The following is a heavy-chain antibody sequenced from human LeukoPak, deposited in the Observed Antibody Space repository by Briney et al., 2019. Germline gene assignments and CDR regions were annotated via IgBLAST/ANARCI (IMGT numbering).Heavy chain of an antibody. CDR3: AIVVVAALYDAFDI. CDR2: MNPNSGNT. CDR1: GYTFTGYY. V-gene: IGHV1-8*02. Sequence: ASVKVSCKASGYTFTGYYMHWVRQAPGQGLEWMGWMNPNSGNTGYAQKFQGRVTMTRNTSISTAYMELSSLRSEDTAVYYCAIVVVAALYDAFDIWGQGTMVTVSS. D-gene: IGHD2-15*01. J-gene: IGHJ3*02.